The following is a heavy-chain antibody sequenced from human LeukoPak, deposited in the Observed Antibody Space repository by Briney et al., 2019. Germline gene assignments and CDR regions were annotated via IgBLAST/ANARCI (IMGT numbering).Heavy chain of an antibody. V-gene: IGHV1-69*06. CDR3: ASIGYCSGGSCRDRDY. CDR1: GGTFSSYA. CDR2: IIPIFGTA. J-gene: IGHJ4*02. D-gene: IGHD2-15*01. Sequence: SVKVSCKASGGTFSSYAISWVRQAPGQGLEWMGGIIPIFGTANYAQKFQGRVTITADKSTSTAYMELSSLRSEDTAVYYCASIGYCSGGSCRDRDYWGQGTLVTVSS.